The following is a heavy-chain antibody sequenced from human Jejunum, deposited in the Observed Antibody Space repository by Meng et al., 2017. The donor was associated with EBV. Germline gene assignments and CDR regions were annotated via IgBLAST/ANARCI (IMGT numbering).Heavy chain of an antibody. Sequence: QVQLQEQGPRLENPSGTLSLACVVSGGSISDNDWWSWVRQPPGKGLEWLGEIYHGGGTNYNPSLESRVTISVDKSKNQFSLKLNSVTVADTAVYYCAGNGYYALEYWGPGILVTVSS. D-gene: IGHD3-22*01. CDR1: GGSISDNDW. CDR3: AGNGYYALEY. CDR2: IYHGGGT. J-gene: IGHJ4*02. V-gene: IGHV4-4*02.